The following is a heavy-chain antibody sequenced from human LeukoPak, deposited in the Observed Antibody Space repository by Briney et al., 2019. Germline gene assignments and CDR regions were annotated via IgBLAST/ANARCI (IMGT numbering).Heavy chain of an antibody. D-gene: IGHD2-8*01. Sequence: PSETLSLTCAVYGGSFSGYYWSWIRQPPGKGLEWIGEINHSGSTNYNPSLKSRVTISVDTSKNQFSLNLSSVTAADTAVYYCARAILGYCTNGVCLNAFDIWGQGTMVTVSS. CDR1: GGSFSGYY. CDR2: INHSGST. J-gene: IGHJ3*02. V-gene: IGHV4-34*01. CDR3: ARAILGYCTNGVCLNAFDI.